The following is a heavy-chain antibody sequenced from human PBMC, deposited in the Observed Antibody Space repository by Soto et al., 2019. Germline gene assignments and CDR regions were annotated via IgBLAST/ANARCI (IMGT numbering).Heavy chain of an antibody. CDR1: GVSISTYY. V-gene: IGHV4-59*12. CDR2: IYYSGST. D-gene: IGHD1-1*01. Sequence: PSETLSLTCTVSGVSISTYYWSWIRQPPGKGLEWIGYIYYSGSTNYNPSLKSRVTISVDTSKNQFSLKLSSVTAADTAVYYCARAHGGTAIYYYYYMDVWGKGTTVTVSS. J-gene: IGHJ6*03. CDR3: ARAHGGTAIYYYYYMDV.